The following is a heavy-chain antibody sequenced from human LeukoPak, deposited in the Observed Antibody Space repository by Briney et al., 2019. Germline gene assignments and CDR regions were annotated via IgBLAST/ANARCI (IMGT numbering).Heavy chain of an antibody. CDR1: GYTFTGYY. CDR2: INPNSGGT. CDR3: ARPSGSYVPYGAFDI. Sequence: ASVKVSCKASGYTFTGYYMHWVRQAPGQGLEWMGWINPNSGGTNYAQKFQGRVTMTRDTSISTAYMELSRLRSDDTAVYYCARPSGSYVPYGAFDIWGQGTMVTVSS. V-gene: IGHV1-2*02. J-gene: IGHJ3*02. D-gene: IGHD1-26*01.